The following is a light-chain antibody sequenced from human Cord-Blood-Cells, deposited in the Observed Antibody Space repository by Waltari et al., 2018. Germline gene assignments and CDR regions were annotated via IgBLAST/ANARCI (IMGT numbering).Light chain of an antibody. CDR1: SSDVGSYNL. J-gene: IGLJ2*01. CDR2: EGS. CDR3: CSYAGSSTP. V-gene: IGLV2-23*01. Sequence: QSALTQPASVSGSPGQSITISCTGTSSDVGSYNLVSWYQQHPGKAPKLMIYEGSKRPSGVSNLFSGSKSGNTASLTISGLQAEDEADYYCCSYAGSSTPFGGGTKLTVL.